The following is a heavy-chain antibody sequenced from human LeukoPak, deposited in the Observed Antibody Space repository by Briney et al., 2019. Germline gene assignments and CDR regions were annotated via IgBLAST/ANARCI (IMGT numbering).Heavy chain of an antibody. J-gene: IGHJ4*02. Sequence: GASVKVSCKACGYIYPSYAMHWVRPARARRLAGMGWINAGNGNTQFSQKFQGRVTITRDTSASTAYMELSSLRSEDTAVYYCARDVPYCSGGSCYSPTYAFDYWGQGTLVTVSS. CDR1: GYIYPSYA. CDR2: INAGNGNT. CDR3: ARDVPYCSGGSCYSPTYAFDY. V-gene: IGHV1-3*01. D-gene: IGHD2-15*01.